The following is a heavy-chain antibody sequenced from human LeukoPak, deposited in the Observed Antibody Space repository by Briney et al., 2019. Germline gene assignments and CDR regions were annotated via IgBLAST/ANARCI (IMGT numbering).Heavy chain of an antibody. V-gene: IGHV3-33*01. Sequence: GSLRLSCAASGFTFSSYGMHWVRQAPGKGLEWVAVIWYDGSNKYYAHSVKGRFTISRDNSKNTLYLQMNSLRAEDTAVYYCARVKATMVRGVILLSGPFDYWGQGTLVTVSS. CDR1: GFTFSSYG. J-gene: IGHJ4*02. D-gene: IGHD3-10*01. CDR2: IWYDGSNK. CDR3: ARVKATMVRGVILLSGPFDY.